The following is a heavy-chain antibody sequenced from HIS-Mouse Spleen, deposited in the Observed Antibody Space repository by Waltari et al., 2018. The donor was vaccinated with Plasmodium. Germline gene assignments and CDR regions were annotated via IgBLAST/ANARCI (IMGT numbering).Heavy chain of an antibody. J-gene: IGHJ3*02. CDR3: ARGMKSSSSAFDI. D-gene: IGHD6-6*01. CDR2: IYSVGST. Sequence: EVQLVESGGGLIQPGGSLRLSCAASGFTVSSNYMSWVRQAPGKGLEVVSCIYSVGSTHYAYSVKGRFTSSRDNAKNTLYLQMNSLRAEDTAVYYCARGMKSSSSAFDIWGQGTMVTVSS. V-gene: IGHV3-53*01. CDR1: GFTVSSNY.